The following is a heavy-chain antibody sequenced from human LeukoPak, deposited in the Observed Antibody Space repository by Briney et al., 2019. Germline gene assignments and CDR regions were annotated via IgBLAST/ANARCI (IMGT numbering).Heavy chain of an antibody. CDR3: ASRLSGLRGKRFDY. D-gene: IGHD3-16*02. CDR1: GGSISSSSYY. CDR2: IYYGGST. Sequence: SETLSLTCTVSGGSISSSSYYWGWIRQPPGKGLEWIGSIYYGGSTYYNPSLKSRVTISVDTSKNQFSLKLSSVTAADTAVYYCASRLSGLRGKRFDYWGQGTLVTVSS. J-gene: IGHJ4*02. V-gene: IGHV4-39*01.